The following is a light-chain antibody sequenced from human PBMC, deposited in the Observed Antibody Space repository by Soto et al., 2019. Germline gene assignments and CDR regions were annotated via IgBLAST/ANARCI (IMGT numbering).Light chain of an antibody. CDR1: QSINKY. J-gene: IGKJ3*01. CDR2: GAS. V-gene: IGKV1-39*01. CDR3: QQTYSTPFT. Sequence: DIQMTQSPSSLSASVGDRVTITCRASQSINKYINWYQQKPGKAPNLLINGASSLQSGVPSRFSGSRSGTNFTLTISNLKPEDFTTYYCQQTYSTPFTLDLGTKVNIK.